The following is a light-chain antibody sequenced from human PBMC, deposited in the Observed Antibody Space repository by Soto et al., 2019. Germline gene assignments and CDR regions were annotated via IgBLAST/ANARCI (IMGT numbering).Light chain of an antibody. CDR1: STDVGRYNY. V-gene: IGLV2-14*03. Sequence: QSVLTQPASVSGSPGQSITISCTGTSTDVGRYNYVSWYQQHPGKVPKLMIYDVTNRPSGVSNRFSGSKSGNTASLTISGLQAEDEADYYCISYTTSNSWVFGGGTKLTVL. CDR3: ISYTTSNSWV. CDR2: DVT. J-gene: IGLJ3*02.